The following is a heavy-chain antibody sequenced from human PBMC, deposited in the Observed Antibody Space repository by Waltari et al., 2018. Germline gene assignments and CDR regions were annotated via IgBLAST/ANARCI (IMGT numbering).Heavy chain of an antibody. Sequence: QAQLVESGGGAVQPGRSLRLPCSASGFRFNSFSLHWVRQAPGKGPEWRAVISDDGSKKFYAESVKGRFTISRDNSKNVVYLQVDSLRPEDTAVYYCARDGYSGHLDPWGQGTLVTVSS. CDR1: GFRFNSFS. CDR2: ISDDGSKK. D-gene: IGHD5-12*01. CDR3: ARDGYSGHLDP. J-gene: IGHJ5*02. V-gene: IGHV3-30*07.